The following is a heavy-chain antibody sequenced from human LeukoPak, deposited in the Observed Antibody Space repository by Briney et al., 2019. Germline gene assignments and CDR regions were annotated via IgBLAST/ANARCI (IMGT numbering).Heavy chain of an antibody. CDR1: GFTFSSYA. Sequence: PGRSLRLSCAASGFTFSSYAMHWVRQAPGKGLEWVAVISYDGSNKYYADSVKGRITISRDNSKNTLYLQMNSLRAEDTAVYYCARVGQQLDRGYYYYGMDVWGQGTTVTVSS. D-gene: IGHD6-13*01. CDR3: ARVGQQLDRGYYYYGMDV. V-gene: IGHV3-30-3*01. CDR2: ISYDGSNK. J-gene: IGHJ6*02.